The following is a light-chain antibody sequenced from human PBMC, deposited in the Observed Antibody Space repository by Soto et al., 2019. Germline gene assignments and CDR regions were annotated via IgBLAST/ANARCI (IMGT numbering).Light chain of an antibody. Sequence: QSVLTQPPSVSGAPGQGVTISCTGTSSNFGAGYDVHWYQQLPGTAPKLLIYGNSNRPSGVPDRFSGSKSGTSASLAITGLQAEDEADYYCQSYDSSLRVSVFGGGTKVTVL. J-gene: IGLJ2*01. V-gene: IGLV1-40*01. CDR1: SSNFGAGYD. CDR2: GNS. CDR3: QSYDSSLRVSV.